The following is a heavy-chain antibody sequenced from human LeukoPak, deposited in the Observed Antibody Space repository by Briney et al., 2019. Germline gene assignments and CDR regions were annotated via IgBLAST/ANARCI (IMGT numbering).Heavy chain of an antibody. CDR1: GGSISSSSYY. J-gene: IGHJ4*02. D-gene: IGHD1-26*01. Sequence: SETLSLTCTVSGGSISSSSYYWGWIRQPPGKGLEWIGSIYYGGGTYYSPSLKSRVTISVDTSKNQFSLKLSSVTAADTAVYYCARGGSYYDFDYWGQGTLVTVSS. CDR2: IYYGGGT. V-gene: IGHV4-39*07. CDR3: ARGGSYYDFDY.